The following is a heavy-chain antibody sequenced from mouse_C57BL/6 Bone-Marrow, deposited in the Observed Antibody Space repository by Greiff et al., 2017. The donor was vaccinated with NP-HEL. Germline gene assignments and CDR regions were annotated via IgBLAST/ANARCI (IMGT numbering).Heavy chain of an antibody. Sequence: EVMLVESGGDLVKPGGSLKLSCAASGFTFSSYGMSWVRPTPDKRLEWVATISSGGSYTYSPDSVQGRLTISRDNAKNTLYLQMSRLKSEDTAMYYCARHRYDGGRDYFDYWGQGTTLTVSS. CDR3: ARHRYDGGRDYFDY. D-gene: IGHD1-1*01. J-gene: IGHJ2*01. V-gene: IGHV5-6*01. CDR1: GFTFSSYG. CDR2: ISSGGSYT.